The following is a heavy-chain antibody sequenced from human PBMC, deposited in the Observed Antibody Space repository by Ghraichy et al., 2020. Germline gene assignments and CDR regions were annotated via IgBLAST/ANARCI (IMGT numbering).Heavy chain of an antibody. CDR1: GGSISSYY. J-gene: IGHJ6*03. Sequence: SETLSLTCTVSGGSISSYYWSWIRQPPGKGLEWIGYIYYSGSTNYNPSLKSRVTISVDTSKNQFSLKLSSVTAADTAVYYCARHTYYYGSGSYYRGYYYYYYMDVWGKGTTVTVSS. CDR3: ARHTYYYGSGSYYRGYYYYYYMDV. V-gene: IGHV4-59*08. D-gene: IGHD3-10*01. CDR2: IYYSGST.